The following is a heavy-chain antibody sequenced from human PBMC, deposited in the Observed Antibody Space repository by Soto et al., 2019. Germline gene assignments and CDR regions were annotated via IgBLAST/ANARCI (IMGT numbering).Heavy chain of an antibody. CDR1: GFTFSSYS. V-gene: IGHV3-48*01. D-gene: IGHD6-6*01. CDR3: ARDVWQLDRNYYYYYMDV. CDR2: ISSSSSTI. Sequence: PGGSLGLSCAASGFTFSSYSMNWVRQAPGKGLEWVSYISSSSSTIYYADSVKGRFTISRDNAKNSLYLQMNSLRAEDTAVYYCARDVWQLDRNYYYYYMDVWGKGTTVTVSS. J-gene: IGHJ6*03.